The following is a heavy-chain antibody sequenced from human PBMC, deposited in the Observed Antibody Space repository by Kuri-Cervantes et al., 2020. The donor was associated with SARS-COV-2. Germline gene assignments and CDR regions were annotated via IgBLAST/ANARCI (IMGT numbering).Heavy chain of an antibody. J-gene: IGHJ6*03. V-gene: IGHV3-21*01. CDR1: GFTFSSYS. CDR2: ISSSSSYI. Sequence: GGSLRLSCAASGFTFSSYSMNWVRQAPGKGLEWVSSISSSSSYIYYADSVKGRFTISRDNAMNSLYLQTNSLRAEDTAVYYCARGWDHYYYYYMDVWGKGTTVTVSS. CDR3: ARGWDHYYYYYMDV. D-gene: IGHD1-26*01.